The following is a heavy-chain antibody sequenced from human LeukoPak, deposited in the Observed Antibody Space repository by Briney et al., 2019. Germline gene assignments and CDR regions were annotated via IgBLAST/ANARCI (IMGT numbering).Heavy chain of an antibody. CDR3: ARVQTPYYYDSSGYLHAFDI. CDR2: MNPNSGNT. D-gene: IGHD3-22*01. J-gene: IGHJ3*02. CDR1: GYTFTSYD. Sequence: ASVKVSCKASGYTFTSYDINWVRQATGQGLEWMGWMNPNSGNTGYAQKFQGRVTMTRNTSISTAYMELSSLRSEDTAVYYCARVQTPYYYDSSGYLHAFDIWGQGTMVTVS. V-gene: IGHV1-8*01.